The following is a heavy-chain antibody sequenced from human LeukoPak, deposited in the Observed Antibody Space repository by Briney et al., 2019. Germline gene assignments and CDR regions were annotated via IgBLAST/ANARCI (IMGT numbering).Heavy chain of an antibody. D-gene: IGHD3-10*01. Sequence: SQTLSLTCTVSGGSISSGDYYWSWIRQPPGKGLEWIGYIYYSGSTYYNPSLKSRVTISVDTSKNQFSLKLSSVTAADTAVYYCARDNSLLWFGELLANWFDPWGQGTLVTVSS. J-gene: IGHJ5*02. CDR3: ARDNSLLWFGELLANWFDP. V-gene: IGHV4-30-4*01. CDR1: GGSISSGDYY. CDR2: IYYSGST.